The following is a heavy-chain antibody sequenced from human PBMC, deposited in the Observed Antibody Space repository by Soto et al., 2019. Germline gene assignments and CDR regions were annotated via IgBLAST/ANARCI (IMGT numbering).Heavy chain of an antibody. D-gene: IGHD1-20*01. CDR2: IYYSGST. V-gene: IGHV4-39*01. Sequence: SETLSLTCTVSGGSISSSSYYWGWIRQPPGKGLEWIGSIYYSGSTYYNPSLKSRVTISVDTSKNQFSLKLSSVTAADTAVYYCARGDNWNDVLDYWGQGTLVTVSS. J-gene: IGHJ4*02. CDR1: GGSISSSSYY. CDR3: ARGDNWNDVLDY.